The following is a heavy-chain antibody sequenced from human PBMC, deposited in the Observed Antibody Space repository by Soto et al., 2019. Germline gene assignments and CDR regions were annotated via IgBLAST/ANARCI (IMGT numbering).Heavy chain of an antibody. CDR2: ISHDGIRE. D-gene: IGHD1-26*01. J-gene: IGHJ4*02. CDR1: GFSFSDYG. Sequence: QVQLVESGGGVVQPGRSLRLSCAAGGFSFSDYGMHWVRQDPGKGLQWVAAISHDGIREHYADSVKGRFTASRDNSKKTVYLQLKSLRVEYTARYFCAKDWVGGSNKYRLEYWGQGTGVVVSS. V-gene: IGHV3-30*18. CDR3: AKDWVGGSNKYRLEY.